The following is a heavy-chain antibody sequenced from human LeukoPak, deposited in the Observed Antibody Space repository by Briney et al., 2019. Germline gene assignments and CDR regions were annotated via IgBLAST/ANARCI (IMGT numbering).Heavy chain of an antibody. CDR1: GYTFTGYY. Sequence: ASVKVSCKASGYTFTGYYMHWVRQAPGQGLEWMGWINPNSGGTNYAQKFQGRVTMTRDTSISTAYMELSRLRSDGTAVYYCARTSAKSHYYHYGMDVWGQGTTVTVSS. CDR3: ARTSAKSHYYHYGMDV. V-gene: IGHV1-2*02. CDR2: INPNSGGT. D-gene: IGHD4/OR15-4a*01. J-gene: IGHJ6*02.